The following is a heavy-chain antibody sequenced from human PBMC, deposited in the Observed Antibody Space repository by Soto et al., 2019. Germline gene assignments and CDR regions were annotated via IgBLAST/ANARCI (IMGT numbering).Heavy chain of an antibody. CDR2: IRYNGST. V-gene: IGHV4-31*03. CDR1: GGSFSNTAYY. Sequence: QVQLQESGPGLVKPSQTLSLTCTVSGGSFSNTAYYWNWLRQHPGKGLEWIGYIRYNGSTSYNPSLKSRLTISLDTSKNQLSLHLSSVTAAETAVYYCAGGRDGYKSGYWGQGTLVSVSS. J-gene: IGHJ4*02. D-gene: IGHD5-12*01. CDR3: AGGRDGYKSGY.